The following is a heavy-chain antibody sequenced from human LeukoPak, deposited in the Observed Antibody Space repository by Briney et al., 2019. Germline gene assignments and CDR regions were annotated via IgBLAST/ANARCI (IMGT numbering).Heavy chain of an antibody. CDR2: IYYSGST. D-gene: IGHD5-12*01. Sequence: SETLSLTCTVSGGSISSYYWSWVRQPPGKGLEWIGYIYYSGSTNYNPSLKSRVTISVDTSKNQFSLKLSSVTAADTAVYYCAREKTEDIVATIGWFDPWGQGPLVTVSS. CDR1: GGSISSYY. CDR3: AREKTEDIVATIGWFDP. J-gene: IGHJ5*02. V-gene: IGHV4-59*01.